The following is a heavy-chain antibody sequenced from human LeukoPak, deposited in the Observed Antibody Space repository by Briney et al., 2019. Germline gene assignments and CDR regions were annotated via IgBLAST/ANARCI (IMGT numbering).Heavy chain of an antibody. CDR1: GFTFSSYA. CDR3: ARSRIAAVVPFYFDS. V-gene: IGHV3-30*01. D-gene: IGHD6-13*01. J-gene: IGHJ4*02. CDR2: ISYDGTNE. Sequence: GRSLRLSCAASGFTFSSYALNWDRQAPGKGLEWVAVISYDGTNEFYADSVQGRFTISRDNSKNTLNLQMNSLRPEDTAIYYCARSRIAAVVPFYFDSWGQGALVTVSS.